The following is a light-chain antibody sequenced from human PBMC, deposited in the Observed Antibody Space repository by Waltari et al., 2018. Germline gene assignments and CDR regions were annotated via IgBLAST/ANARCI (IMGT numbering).Light chain of an antibody. Sequence: EIILTQSPGTVSLSQGAGATLSCRASQTVDSHLVWYQQKPGQTPRLLIYEASIRATGIPARFSGSGSGTDFTLTISSVEPEDIAVYYCHQRNNWPHTFGQGTKVELK. V-gene: IGKV3-11*01. J-gene: IGKJ1*01. CDR2: EAS. CDR3: HQRNNWPHT. CDR1: QTVDSH.